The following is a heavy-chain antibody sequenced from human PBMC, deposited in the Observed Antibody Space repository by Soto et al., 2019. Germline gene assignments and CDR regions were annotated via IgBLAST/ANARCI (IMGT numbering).Heavy chain of an antibody. CDR1: GFTFSSYG. CDR3: ARASGRGYYYGMDV. D-gene: IGHD1-26*01. V-gene: IGHV3-48*02. Sequence: GGSLRLSCAASGFTFSSYGMNWVRQAPGKGLEWVSYIRSSSSTTYYADSVKGRFTISRDNAKNSLYLQMDSLRDEDTAVYYCARASGRGYYYGMDVWGQGTTVTVSS. CDR2: IRSSSSTT. J-gene: IGHJ6*02.